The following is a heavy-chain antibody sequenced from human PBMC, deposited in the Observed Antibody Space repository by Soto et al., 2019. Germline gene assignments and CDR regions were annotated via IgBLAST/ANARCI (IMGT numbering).Heavy chain of an antibody. Sequence: GGSLRLSCGASGFTFRSYGMNWVRQAPGKGLEWVSSISSSSSNRYYADSVKGRVTISRDNSQSTLYLQMTSLRGDDTAIYSCAKTFGDISLLDYWGQGTLVTVSS. CDR3: AKTFGDISLLDY. J-gene: IGHJ4*02. D-gene: IGHD3-16*02. V-gene: IGHV3-23*01. CDR1: GFTFRSYG. CDR2: ISSSSSNR.